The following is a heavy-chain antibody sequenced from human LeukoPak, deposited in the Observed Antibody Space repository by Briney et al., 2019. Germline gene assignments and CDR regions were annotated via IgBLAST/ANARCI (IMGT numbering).Heavy chain of an antibody. CDR2: IKQDGSEK. D-gene: IGHD3-10*01. Sequence: QPGGSLRLSCAASGFTFSSYWMSWVRQAPGKGLEWVANIKQDGSEKYYVDSVKGRFTISRDNAKNSLYLQMNSLRAEDTAVYYCARGGLLDEVWFGEGLYYYMDVWGKGTTVTVSS. V-gene: IGHV3-7*01. J-gene: IGHJ6*03. CDR1: GFTFSSYW. CDR3: ARGGLLDEVWFGEGLYYYMDV.